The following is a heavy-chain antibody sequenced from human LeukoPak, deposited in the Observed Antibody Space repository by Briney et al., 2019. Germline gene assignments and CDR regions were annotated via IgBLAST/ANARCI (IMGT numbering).Heavy chain of an antibody. CDR1: GGSISSINW. CDR3: ARRNLLGAKALGY. J-gene: IGHJ4*02. D-gene: IGHD1-26*01. Sequence: PSGTLSLTFTVSGGSISSINWWSWVRQAPGKGLEWIGEIYHSGSTNYSPSLKSRVTISIDKSKNQFSLKLSSVTAADTAVYYCARRNLLGAKALGYWGQGTLVTVSS. CDR2: IYHSGST. V-gene: IGHV4-4*02.